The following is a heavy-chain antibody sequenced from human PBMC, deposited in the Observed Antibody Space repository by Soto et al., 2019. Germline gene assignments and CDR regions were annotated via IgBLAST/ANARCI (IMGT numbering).Heavy chain of an antibody. CDR1: GGSFSGYY. Sequence: LSLTCAVYGGSFSGYYWSWIRQPPGKGLEWIGEINHSGSTNYNPSLKSRVTISVDTSKNQFSLKLSSVTAADTAVYYCALAPPGSSYYYYGMDVWGQGTTVTVSS. CDR3: ALAPPGSSYYYYGMDV. CDR2: INHSGST. D-gene: IGHD3-10*01. J-gene: IGHJ6*02. V-gene: IGHV4-34*01.